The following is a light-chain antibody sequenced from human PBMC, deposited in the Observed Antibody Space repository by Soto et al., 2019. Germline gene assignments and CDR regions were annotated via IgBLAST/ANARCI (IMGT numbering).Light chain of an antibody. J-gene: IGLJ3*02. CDR1: TGAVTSGHY. Sequence: QAVVTQEPSLTVSPGGTVTLTCASSTGAVTSGHYPYWFQQKPGQAPKTLIYDTSNKHSWTPARLSGSLLGGKAALTLSGAQHEDEADYYCLLYYGGPRVFGGGTKLTVL. CDR2: DTS. V-gene: IGLV7-46*01. CDR3: LLYYGGPRV.